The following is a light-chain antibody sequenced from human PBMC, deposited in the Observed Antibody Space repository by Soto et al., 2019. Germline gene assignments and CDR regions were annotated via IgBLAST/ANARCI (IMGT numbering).Light chain of an antibody. CDR1: QNVISN. CDR2: RAS. Sequence: ELVMTQSPGTLSVSPEERATLSCRASQNVISNLAWYKQKPGQAPRLFIFRASSRATGVPARFSGSGSGTDFTLTISSLEPEDFATYYCQQSYSTPITFGQGTRLEIK. V-gene: IGKV3-15*01. J-gene: IGKJ5*01. CDR3: QQSYSTPIT.